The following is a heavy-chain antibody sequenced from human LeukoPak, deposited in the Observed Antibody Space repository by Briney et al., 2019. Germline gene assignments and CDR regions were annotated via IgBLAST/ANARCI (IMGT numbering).Heavy chain of an antibody. D-gene: IGHD6-19*01. V-gene: IGHV3-23*01. J-gene: IGHJ4*02. CDR1: GFTFSSYV. CDR3: AKQWLVGI. Sequence: GGSLRLSCAASGFTFSSYVMSWVRQAPGKGLEWVSTIGRSDDTDYADSVKGRFTISRDNSKNTLYLQMNSLRPDDTAVYYCAKQWLVGIWGQGTLVTVSS. CDR2: IGRSDDT.